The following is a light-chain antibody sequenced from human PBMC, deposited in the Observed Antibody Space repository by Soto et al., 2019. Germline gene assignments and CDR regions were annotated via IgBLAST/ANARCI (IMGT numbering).Light chain of an antibody. CDR3: QQYNNWPPPLT. CDR1: QSVSSN. V-gene: IGKV3-15*01. J-gene: IGKJ4*01. CDR2: GAS. Sequence: EIVMTQSPATLSVSPGERATLSCRASQSVSSNLAWYQQKPGQAPRLLIYGASTRATGSPARFSGSGSGTEFPLTISSLQSEDFAVYYCQQYNNWPPPLTFGGGTKVEIK.